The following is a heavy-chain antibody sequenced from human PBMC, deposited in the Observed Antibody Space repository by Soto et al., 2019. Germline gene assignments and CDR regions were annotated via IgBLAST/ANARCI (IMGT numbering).Heavy chain of an antibody. V-gene: IGHV3-30-3*01. Sequence: QVQLVESGGGVVQPGRSLRLSCAASGFTFSSYAKHWVRQAPGKGLEWVAVISYDGSNKYYADSVKGRFTISRDNSKNTLYLQMNSRSAEDTAVYYCARDRWYGDYREYFDYWGQGTLVTVSS. CDR2: ISYDGSNK. CDR3: ARDRWYGDYREYFDY. CDR1: GFTFSSYA. J-gene: IGHJ4*02. D-gene: IGHD4-17*01.